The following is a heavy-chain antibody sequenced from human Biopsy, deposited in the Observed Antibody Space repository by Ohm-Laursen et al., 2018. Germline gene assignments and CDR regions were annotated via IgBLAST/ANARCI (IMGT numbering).Heavy chain of an antibody. CDR1: GFPFSTYA. V-gene: IGHV3-23*01. J-gene: IGHJ4*02. D-gene: IGHD1-26*01. Sequence: SLRLSCSASGFPFSTYAMSWVRQTPGKGLEWVSSINGGGDGTFYADSVKGRFSISRDNSKNTLYLQMKSLRAEDTALYYCAKDLKWDVSADYFDFWGQGILVTVPS. CDR2: INGGGDGT. CDR3: AKDLKWDVSADYFDF.